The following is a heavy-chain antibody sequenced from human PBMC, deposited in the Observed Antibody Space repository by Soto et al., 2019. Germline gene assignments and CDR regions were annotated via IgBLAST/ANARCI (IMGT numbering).Heavy chain of an antibody. CDR1: GFTFSSFN. CDR3: SSAWSNFDH. Sequence: EVQLVESGGGLVNPGGSLRLSCATSGFTFSSFNMNWVRQAPGKGLEWVSSISSGGSYMYYADSVKGRFTISRDDAKASLYLQMNSLRAEDTAMYYYSSAWSNFDHWGQGTLVTVSS. D-gene: IGHD2-8*02. V-gene: IGHV3-21*06. J-gene: IGHJ4*02. CDR2: ISSGGSYM.